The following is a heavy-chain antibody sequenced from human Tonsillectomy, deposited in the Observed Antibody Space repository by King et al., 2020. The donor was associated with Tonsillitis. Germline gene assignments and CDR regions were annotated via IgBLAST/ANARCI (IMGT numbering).Heavy chain of an antibody. J-gene: IGHJ4*02. Sequence: HVQLLQWGAGLLKPSETLSLTCAVYGGSFSGYYWSWIRQPPGKGLEWIGEINHSGSTNYNPSLQSRVTVSVDTSKNQFSLKLSSVTAADTAVYYCATRHYGDYSFDYWGQGTLVTVSS. V-gene: IGHV4-34*01. D-gene: IGHD4-17*01. CDR3: ATRHYGDYSFDY. CDR1: GGSFSGYY. CDR2: INHSGST.